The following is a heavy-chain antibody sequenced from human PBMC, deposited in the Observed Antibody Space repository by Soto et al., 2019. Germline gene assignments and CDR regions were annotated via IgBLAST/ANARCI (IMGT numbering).Heavy chain of an antibody. D-gene: IGHD4-17*01. CDR3: ARPLYLDYGFFDY. V-gene: IGHV3-21*01. CDR2: ISSSSSYI. Sequence: EVQLVESGGGLVKPGGSLRLSCAASGFTFSSYSMNWVRQAPGKGLEWVSSISSSSSYIYYADSVKGRFTISRDNAKNSLYLQMNSLRAEDTAVYYCARPLYLDYGFFDYWGQGTLVTVSS. J-gene: IGHJ4*02. CDR1: GFTFSSYS.